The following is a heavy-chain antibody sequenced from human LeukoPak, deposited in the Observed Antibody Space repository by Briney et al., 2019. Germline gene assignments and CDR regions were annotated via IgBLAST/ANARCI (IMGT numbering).Heavy chain of an antibody. V-gene: IGHV1-2*02. Sequence: ASVKVSCKASGYTFTGYYMHWVRQAPGQGLEWMGWINPNSGGTNYAQKFQGRVTMTRDTSISTAYMELSRLRSDDTAVYYCARDREYSSGWTQQEYFQHWGQGILVTVSS. CDR2: INPNSGGT. J-gene: IGHJ1*01. CDR3: ARDREYSSGWTQQEYFQH. D-gene: IGHD6-19*01. CDR1: GYTFTGYY.